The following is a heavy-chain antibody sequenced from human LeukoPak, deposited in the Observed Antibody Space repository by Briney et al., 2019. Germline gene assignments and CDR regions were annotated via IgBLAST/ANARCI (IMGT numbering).Heavy chain of an antibody. CDR3: ARDRSNWNDYPGDAFDI. J-gene: IGHJ3*02. CDR2: ISAYNGNT. D-gene: IGHD1-1*01. V-gene: IGHV1-18*01. Sequence: GASVKVSCKASGYTFTSYGISWVRQAPGQGLEWMGWISAYNGNTNYAQKLQGRVTMTTDTSTSTAYMELRSLRSDDTAVYYCARDRSNWNDYPGDAFDIWGQGTMVTVSS. CDR1: GYTFTSYG.